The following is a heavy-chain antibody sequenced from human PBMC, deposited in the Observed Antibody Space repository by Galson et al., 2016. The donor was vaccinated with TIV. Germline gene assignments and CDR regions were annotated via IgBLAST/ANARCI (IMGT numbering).Heavy chain of an antibody. CDR3: ARFSSSWYDAFDI. Sequence: SVKVSCKASGGTFSRFAISWVRQDPGQGLEWMGSIIPIFGTSKYAQKFQGRVTITADKSTSTAYMELSSLRAEDTAVYYCARFSSSWYDAFDIWGQGTMVTVSS. CDR1: GGTFSRFA. V-gene: IGHV1-69*06. CDR2: IIPIFGTS. D-gene: IGHD6-13*01. J-gene: IGHJ3*02.